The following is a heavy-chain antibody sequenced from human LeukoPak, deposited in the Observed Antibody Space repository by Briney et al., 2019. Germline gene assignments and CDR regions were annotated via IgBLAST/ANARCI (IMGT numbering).Heavy chain of an antibody. D-gene: IGHD2-2*01. Sequence: GGSLRLSCAASGFTFSSYSMNWVRQAPGKGLEWVSYISSSSSTIYYADSEKGRFTISRDNAKNSLYLQMNSLRAEDTAVYYCAREAIVVVPAAMTHWFDPWGQGTLVTVSS. CDR2: ISSSSSTI. CDR1: GFTFSSYS. V-gene: IGHV3-48*01. J-gene: IGHJ5*02. CDR3: AREAIVVVPAAMTHWFDP.